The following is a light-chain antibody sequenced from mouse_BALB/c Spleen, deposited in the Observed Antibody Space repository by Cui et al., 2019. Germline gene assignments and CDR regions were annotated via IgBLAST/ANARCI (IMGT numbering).Light chain of an antibody. J-gene: IGKJ4*01. CDR3: QQWSSYPFT. V-gene: IGKV4-58*01. CDR1: SSVSSNY. Sequence: ENVLIQSPAIMAASLRQKVTMTSSASSSVSSNYLHWYQQKSGASPRPLIQRTSNLTSGVPARFSGSGSGTSYSLTISSVEAEDDATYYCQQWSSYPFTFGSGTKLEIK. CDR2: RTS.